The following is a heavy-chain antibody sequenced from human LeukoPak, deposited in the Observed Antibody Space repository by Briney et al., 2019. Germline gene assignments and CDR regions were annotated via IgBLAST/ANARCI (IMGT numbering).Heavy chain of an antibody. D-gene: IGHD3-10*01. V-gene: IGHV3-9*01. CDR2: ISWNSGSI. CDR1: GFTFDDYA. CDR3: AKDTKRYYGSGSYSDY. Sequence: GRSLRLSCAASGFTFDDYAMHWVRQAPGKGLEWVSGISWNSGSIGYADSVKGRFTISRDNAKNFLYLQMNSLRAEDTALYYCAKDTKRYYGSGSYSDYWGQGTLVTVSS. J-gene: IGHJ4*02.